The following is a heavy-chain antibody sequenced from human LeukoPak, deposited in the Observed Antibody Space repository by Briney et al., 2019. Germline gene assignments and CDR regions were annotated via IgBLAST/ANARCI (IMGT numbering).Heavy chain of an antibody. V-gene: IGHV3-30-3*01. CDR3: VRDHRGSTRALYYFDY. CDR2: ISYDGSNK. Sequence: GGSLRLSCAASGFTFSSYAMHWVRQAPGKGLEWVAVISYDGSNKYYADSVKGRFTISRDNSKNTLYLQMNSLRAEDTAVYYCVRDHRGSTRALYYFDYWGQGTLVTVSS. CDR1: GFTFSSYA. J-gene: IGHJ4*02.